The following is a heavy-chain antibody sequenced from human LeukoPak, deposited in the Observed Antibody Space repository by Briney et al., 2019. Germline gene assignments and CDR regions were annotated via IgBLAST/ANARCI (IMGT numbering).Heavy chain of an antibody. Sequence: GESLKIPCKGSGYSFTSYRIGWVRQMPGKGLEWMGIIYPGDSDTRYSPSFQGQVTISADKSISTAYLQWSSLKASDTAMYYCARHLRSMVVTGYFDYWGQGTLVTVSS. CDR1: GYSFTSYR. J-gene: IGHJ4*02. D-gene: IGHD4-23*01. V-gene: IGHV5-51*01. CDR3: ARHLRSMVVTGYFDY. CDR2: IYPGDSDT.